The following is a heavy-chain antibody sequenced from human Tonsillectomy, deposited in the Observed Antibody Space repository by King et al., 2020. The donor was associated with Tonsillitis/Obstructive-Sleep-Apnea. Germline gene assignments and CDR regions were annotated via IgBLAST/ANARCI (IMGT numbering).Heavy chain of an antibody. CDR2: INHSGST. Sequence: VQLQQWGAGLLKPSETLSLTCAVYGGSFSGYYWSWIRQPPGKGLEWIGEINHSGSTNYNPSLKSRVTFSVDPSKNQFSLKLSSVTAADTAVYYCARGIGYYDFWSGYRTRVRDAFDIWGQGTTVTVSS. CDR1: GGSFSGYY. J-gene: IGHJ3*02. CDR3: ARGIGYYDFWSGYRTRVRDAFDI. V-gene: IGHV4-34*01. D-gene: IGHD3-3*01.